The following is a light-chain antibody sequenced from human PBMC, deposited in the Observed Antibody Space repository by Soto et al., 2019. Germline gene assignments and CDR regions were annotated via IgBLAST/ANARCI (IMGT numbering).Light chain of an antibody. CDR2: DAS. Sequence: EIVLTQSPATLSLSPGERAALSYRASQSVSTFLAWYPHKPGQAPRLLIYDASNRATGIPARFSGSGSGTDFPPTISSPEPLSYAFHYCQQRSNCWTXCQGTKVDIK. CDR3: QQRSNCWT. V-gene: IGKV3-11*01. CDR1: QSVSTF. J-gene: IGKJ1*01.